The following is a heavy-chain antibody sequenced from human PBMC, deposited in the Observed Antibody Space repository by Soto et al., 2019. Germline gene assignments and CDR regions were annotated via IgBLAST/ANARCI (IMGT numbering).Heavy chain of an antibody. CDR1: GFTFSSYA. CDR3: ARRRGIAAAGPVDY. Sequence: PGGSLRLSCAASGFTFSSYAMHWVRQAPGKGLEWVAVISYDGSNKYYADSVKGRFTISRDNSKNTLYLQMNSLRAEDTAVYYCARRRGIAAAGPVDYWGQGTLVTVSS. CDR2: ISYDGSNK. V-gene: IGHV3-30-3*01. D-gene: IGHD6-13*01. J-gene: IGHJ4*02.